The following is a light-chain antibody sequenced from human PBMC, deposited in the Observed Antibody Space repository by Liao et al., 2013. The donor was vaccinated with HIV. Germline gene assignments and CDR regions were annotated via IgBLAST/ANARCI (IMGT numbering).Light chain of an antibody. CDR2: YDS. CDR1: NIGSKS. J-gene: IGLJ2*01. V-gene: IGLV3-21*04. CDR3: QVWDSDSDHVV. Sequence: SYELTQPPSVSVAPGKTARITCGGNNIGSKSVHWYQQKPGQAPVLVIYYDSDRPSGIPERFSGSNSGNTATLTISGTQAMDEADYYCQVWDSDSDHVVFGGGTKLTVL.